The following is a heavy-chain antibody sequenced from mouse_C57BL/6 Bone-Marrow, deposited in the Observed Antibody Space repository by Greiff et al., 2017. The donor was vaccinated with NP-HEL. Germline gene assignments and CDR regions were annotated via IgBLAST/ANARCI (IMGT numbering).Heavy chain of an antibody. Sequence: VQLQQPGAELVRPGTSVKLSCKASGYTFTSYWMHWVKQRPGQGLEWIGVIDPSDSYTNYNQKFKGKATLTVDTSSSKAYMQLSSLTSEDSAVYYCARRGYDDLDYWGQGTTLTVSS. V-gene: IGHV1-59*01. CDR2: IDPSDSYT. CDR1: GYTFTSYW. J-gene: IGHJ2*01. CDR3: ARRGYDDLDY. D-gene: IGHD2-2*01.